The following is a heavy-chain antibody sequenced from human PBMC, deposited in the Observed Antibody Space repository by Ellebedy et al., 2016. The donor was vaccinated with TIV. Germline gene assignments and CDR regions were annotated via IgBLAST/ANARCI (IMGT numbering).Heavy chain of an antibody. J-gene: IGHJ4*02. D-gene: IGHD4-23*01. CDR1: GYIFASYW. CDR3: AGLIYDGNSFDY. Sequence: GESLKISCKGSGYIFASYWIGWVRHMPGKGLEWLGIIYPGDSDTRYSPSFRGQVTISADKSINTAYLQWSSLKASDTAMYYCAGLIYDGNSFDYWGQGTLVTVSS. CDR2: IYPGDSDT. V-gene: IGHV5-51*01.